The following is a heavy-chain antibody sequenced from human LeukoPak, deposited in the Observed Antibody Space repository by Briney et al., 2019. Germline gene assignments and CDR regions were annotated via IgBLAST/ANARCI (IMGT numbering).Heavy chain of an antibody. Sequence: GGSLRLSCEASGFTFGSHAMYWVRQAPGKGLEWVAGIFGSGGSPHYADPVKGRFTISRDNSRNTVYLQINSLRAEDTAVYYWGNTTVGYSSGQKPAWPVDYWGQGTLVTVFS. D-gene: IGHD5-18*01. CDR1: GFTFGSHA. CDR2: IFGSGGSP. J-gene: IGHJ4*02. V-gene: IGHV3-23*01. CDR3: GNTTVGYSSGQKPAWPVDY.